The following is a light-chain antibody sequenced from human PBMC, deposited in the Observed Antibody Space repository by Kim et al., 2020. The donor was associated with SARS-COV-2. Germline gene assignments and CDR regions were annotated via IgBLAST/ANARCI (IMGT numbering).Light chain of an antibody. CDR1: QDISNY. J-gene: IGKJ1*01. Sequence: DIQMTQSPSSLSASVGDRVTITCRASQDISNYLAWFQLKPGKAPKLLIYAASALQPGVPSRFSGSGSGTDFTLTVTSLQPEDVATYYCQKCDSAPWMFGQGTKVDIK. CDR3: QKCDSAPWM. V-gene: IGKV1-27*01. CDR2: AAS.